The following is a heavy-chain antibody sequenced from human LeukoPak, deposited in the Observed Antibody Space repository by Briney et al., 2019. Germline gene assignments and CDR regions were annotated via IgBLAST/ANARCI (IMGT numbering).Heavy chain of an antibody. J-gene: IGHJ4*02. D-gene: IGHD2-2*01. Sequence: ASVKVSCKASGYTFTSYDINWVRQATGQGLEWMGYTNPNTGDTGYAQKFQGRVTLTRDTSISTAYMELSSLGSEDTAVYYCARGREIVVVPAASLNDFWSQGTLVTVSS. V-gene: IGHV1-8*01. CDR3: ARGREIVVVPAASLNDF. CDR1: GYTFTSYD. CDR2: TNPNTGDT.